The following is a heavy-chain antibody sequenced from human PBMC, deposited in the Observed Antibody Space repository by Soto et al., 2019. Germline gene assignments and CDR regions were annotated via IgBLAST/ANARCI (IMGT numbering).Heavy chain of an antibody. J-gene: IGHJ4*02. V-gene: IGHV3-30-3*01. CDR3: ASGSEPDYYDSSGYGGYFDY. Sequence: QVQLVESGGGVVQPGRSPRLSCAASGFTFSSYAMHWVRQAPGKGLEWVAVISYDGSNKYYADSVKGRFTISRDNSKNTLYLQMNSLRAEDTAVYYCASGSEPDYYDSSGYGGYFDYWGQGTLVTVSS. CDR1: GFTFSSYA. D-gene: IGHD3-22*01. CDR2: ISYDGSNK.